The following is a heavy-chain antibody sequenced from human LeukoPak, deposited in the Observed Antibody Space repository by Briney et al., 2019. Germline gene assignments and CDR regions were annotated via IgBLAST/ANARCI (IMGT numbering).Heavy chain of an antibody. CDR1: GFTFSNSW. V-gene: IGHV3-74*01. J-gene: IGHJ5*02. D-gene: IGHD3-3*01. CDR3: VREVSAWPKNWFDP. Sequence: GGSLRLSCAAAGFTFSNSWMHWVRQDPGKGLVWVSRINPDGSTTIYADSVKARFTISRDNSKNTVYLEMSSLRAEDTAVYYCVREVSAWPKNWFDPWGQGTLVTVSS. CDR2: INPDGSTT.